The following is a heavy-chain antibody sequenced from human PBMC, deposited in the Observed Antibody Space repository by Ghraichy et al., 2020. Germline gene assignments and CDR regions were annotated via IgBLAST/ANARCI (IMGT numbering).Heavy chain of an antibody. D-gene: IGHD6-13*01. CDR1: GFTFSSYG. CDR2: ISYDGSNK. Sequence: LSLTCAASGFTFSSYGMHWVRQAPGKGLEWVAVISYDGSNKYYADSVKGRFTISRDNAKNSLYLQMNSLRDEDTAVYYCARDMGLLSGYSSSWYGRYYYYYYGMDVWGQGTTVTVSS. CDR3: ARDMGLLSGYSSSWYGRYYYYYYGMDV. V-gene: IGHV3-30*03. J-gene: IGHJ6*02.